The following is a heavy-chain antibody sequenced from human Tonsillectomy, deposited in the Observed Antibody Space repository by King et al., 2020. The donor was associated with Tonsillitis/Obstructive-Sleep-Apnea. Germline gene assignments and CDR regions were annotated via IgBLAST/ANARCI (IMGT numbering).Heavy chain of an antibody. Sequence: VQLVESGGGVVQPGRSLRLSCAASGFTFSSYGMHWVRQAPGKGLEWVAVISYDGSNKYYADSVKGRFTISRDNSKNTLYLQMNSLRAEDTAVYYCAKDGEWLQLSYYFDYWGQGTLFTVSS. V-gene: IGHV3-30*18. CDR1: GFTFSSYG. J-gene: IGHJ4*02. CDR2: ISYDGSNK. D-gene: IGHD5-24*01. CDR3: AKDGEWLQLSYYFDY.